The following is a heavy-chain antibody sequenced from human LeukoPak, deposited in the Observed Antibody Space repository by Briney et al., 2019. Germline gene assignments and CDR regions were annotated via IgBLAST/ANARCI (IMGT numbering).Heavy chain of an antibody. CDR1: GGSIISYY. J-gene: IGHJ4*02. V-gene: IGHV4-59*01. CDR3: ATGAGYMSSWPFGY. CDR2: IYYSGST. Sequence: PSETLSLTCTVSGGSIISYYWTWIRQPPGRRLEWIGYIYYSGSTNYTPSPKSRVTISVDTSKNQFSLKLSSVTAADTAVYYCATGAGYMSSWPFGYWGQGTLVTVSS. D-gene: IGHD6-13*01.